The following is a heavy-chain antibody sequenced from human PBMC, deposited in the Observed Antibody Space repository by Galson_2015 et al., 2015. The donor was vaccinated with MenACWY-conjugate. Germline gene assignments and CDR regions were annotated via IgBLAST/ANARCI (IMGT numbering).Heavy chain of an antibody. CDR2: IHYSGST. D-gene: IGHD6-19*01. CDR1: GASISTDY. CDR3: ARWVAVKMIEY. J-gene: IGHJ4*02. V-gene: IGHV4-59*01. Sequence: QLQESGPGLVKPSETLSLTCSVSGASISTDYWSWIRQPPGKGLEWIGYIHYSGSTKYNPSLKTRITMSLDTSENQFSLKLSSVTAADTAVYYCARWVAVKMIEYCGQGTLVTVSS.